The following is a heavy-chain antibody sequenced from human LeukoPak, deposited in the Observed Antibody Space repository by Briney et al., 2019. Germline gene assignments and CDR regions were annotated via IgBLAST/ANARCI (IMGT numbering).Heavy chain of an antibody. V-gene: IGHV3-21*01. Sequence: GGSLRLSCAASGFTFSSHNMNWVRQAPGKGLEWVSSISSSSSYIYYADSVKGRFTISRDNAKNSQYLQMNSLRAEDTAVYYCHLRWGADYWGQGTLVTVSS. CDR2: ISSSSSYI. D-gene: IGHD3-16*01. J-gene: IGHJ4*02. CDR1: GFTFSSHN. CDR3: HLRWGADY.